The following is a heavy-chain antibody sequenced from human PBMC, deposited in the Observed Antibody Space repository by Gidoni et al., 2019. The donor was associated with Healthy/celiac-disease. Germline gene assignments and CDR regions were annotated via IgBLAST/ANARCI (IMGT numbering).Heavy chain of an antibody. V-gene: IGHV3-15*01. J-gene: IGHJ4*02. CDR2: IKSKTDGGTT. Sequence: EVQLVESGGGLVKQGGSLRLSCAASGFTFSNAWMSWVRQAPGKGLGWVGRIKSKTDGGTTEYAAPVKGRFTISRDDSQNTLYLQMNSLKTEDTAVYYCTTGPAGVSSSWPFDYWGQGTLVTVSS. D-gene: IGHD6-13*01. CDR1: GFTFSNAW. CDR3: TTGPAGVSSSWPFDY.